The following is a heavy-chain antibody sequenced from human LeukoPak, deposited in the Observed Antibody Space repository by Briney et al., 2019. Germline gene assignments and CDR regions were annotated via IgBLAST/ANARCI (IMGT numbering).Heavy chain of an antibody. J-gene: IGHJ6*02. CDR3: AGVKYSGSYYSYYGMDV. CDR1: GGSISSSSYY. D-gene: IGHD1-26*01. V-gene: IGHV4-39*07. Sequence: SETLSLTCTASGGSISSSSYYWGWIRQPPGKGLEWIGSIYYSGSTYYNPSLKSRVTISVDTSKNQFSLKLSSVTAADTAVYYCAGVKYSGSYYSYYGMDVWGQGTTVTVSS. CDR2: IYYSGST.